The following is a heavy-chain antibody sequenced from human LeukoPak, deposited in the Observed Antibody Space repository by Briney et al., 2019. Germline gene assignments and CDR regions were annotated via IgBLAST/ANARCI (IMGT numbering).Heavy chain of an antibody. Sequence: ASVKVSSKASVYIFTRNYMHWVRHAPGQRLEWMGIINPSGGSTSYAQTFQGRVTMTRDTSTSTVYMELSSLRSEDTAVYFCARDYYDTSGYPEYFQHWGQGTLVTVSS. V-gene: IGHV1-46*01. CDR2: INPSGGST. J-gene: IGHJ1*01. CDR3: ARDYYDTSGYPEYFQH. CDR1: VYIFTRNY. D-gene: IGHD3-22*01.